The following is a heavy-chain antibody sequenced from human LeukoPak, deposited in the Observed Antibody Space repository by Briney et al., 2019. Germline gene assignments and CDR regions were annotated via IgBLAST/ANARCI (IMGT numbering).Heavy chain of an antibody. CDR3: ARDSSSWGLSVNDAFDI. V-gene: IGHV4-39*02. D-gene: IGHD6-13*01. CDR2: IYYSGST. CDR1: GGSISSSSYY. J-gene: IGHJ3*02. Sequence: PSETLSLTCTVSGGSISSSSYYWGWIRQPPGKGLEWIGSIYYSGSTYYNPSLKSRVTISVDTSKNQFSLKLSSVTAADTAVYYCARDSSSWGLSVNDAFDIWGQRTMVTVSS.